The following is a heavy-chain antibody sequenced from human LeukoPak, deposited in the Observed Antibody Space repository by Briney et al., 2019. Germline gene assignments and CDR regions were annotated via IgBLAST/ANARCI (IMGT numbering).Heavy chain of an antibody. Sequence: SETLSLTCNVSGGSIHNYYWHWIRQPAGKGLEWVGRVYTSGTTIYNPSHKSRVTMSADASKNLLSLIVTSVSAADTAVYYCTRGGNIFWSGNYDYFDFWGQGTVVIVSS. CDR1: GGSIHNYY. V-gene: IGHV4-4*07. D-gene: IGHD3-3*01. CDR3: TRGGNIFWSGNYDYFDF. J-gene: IGHJ4*02. CDR2: VYTSGTT.